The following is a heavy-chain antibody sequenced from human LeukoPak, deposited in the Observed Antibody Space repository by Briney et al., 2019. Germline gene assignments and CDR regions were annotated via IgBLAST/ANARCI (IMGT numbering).Heavy chain of an antibody. V-gene: IGHV3-21*01. D-gene: IGHD5-12*01. J-gene: IGHJ4*02. CDR2: ISSSSSYI. CDR1: GFTFSSYS. CDR3: AKDSGYGTRSSFY. Sequence: GGSLRLSCAASGFTFSSYSMSWVRQAPGKGLEWVSSISSSSSYIYYADSVKGRFTISRDNSKNTLYLQMNSLRAEDTAVYYCAKDSGYGTRSSFYWGQGTLVTVSS.